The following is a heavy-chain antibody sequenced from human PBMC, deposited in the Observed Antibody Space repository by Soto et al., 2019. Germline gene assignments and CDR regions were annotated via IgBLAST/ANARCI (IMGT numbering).Heavy chain of an antibody. CDR3: ARLNGYCVSTGCHGYYGKDV. Sequence: SETLSLTCTVDSISTYYWNWIRQSPGKGLEWIGYIYYMGRTNYNPSLRSRVTMSIDTSRNQFSLRLSSVTAADTAVYYCARLNGYCVSTGCHGYYGKDVWGQGTTVTVSS. D-gene: IGHD2-2*03. CDR1: DSISTYY. V-gene: IGHV4-59*08. CDR2: IYYMGRT. J-gene: IGHJ6*02.